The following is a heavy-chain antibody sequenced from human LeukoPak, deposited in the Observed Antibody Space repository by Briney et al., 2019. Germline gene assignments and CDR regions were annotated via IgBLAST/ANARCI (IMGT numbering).Heavy chain of an antibody. J-gene: IGHJ4*02. CDR3: GREIEGTTDY. Sequence: GASVKVSCKASGYTFTSYYVHWVRQAPGQGLEGMGVIKPSDGFTSYAQKFQGRLTVTRDMSTSTVYMELNSLRSEDTAVYFCGREIEGTTDYWGQGTLVTVSS. CDR1: GYTFTSYY. CDR2: IKPSDGFT. V-gene: IGHV1-46*01. D-gene: IGHD1-7*01.